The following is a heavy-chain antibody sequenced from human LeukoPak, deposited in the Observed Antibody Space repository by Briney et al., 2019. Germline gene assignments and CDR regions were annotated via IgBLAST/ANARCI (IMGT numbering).Heavy chain of an antibody. CDR1: GYTFTSYG. V-gene: IGHV1-18*01. Sequence: ASVKVSCKASGYTFTSYGISWVRQAPGQGLEWMGWISAYNGNTDYAQSLQGRVTMTIDTSTSTVYMELRSLRSDATAVYYCARDVGRSYDLDYWGQGTLVTVSS. CDR3: ARDVGRSYDLDY. J-gene: IGHJ4*02. CDR2: ISAYNGNT. D-gene: IGHD3-16*01.